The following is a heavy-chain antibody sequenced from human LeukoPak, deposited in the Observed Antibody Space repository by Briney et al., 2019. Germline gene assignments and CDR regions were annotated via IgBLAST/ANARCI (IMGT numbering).Heavy chain of an antibody. D-gene: IGHD4-17*01. CDR2: INPNSGGT. CDR3: ARDKTTGPRVVRQGLDP. CDR1: GYTFTGYY. Sequence: ASVKVSCKASGYTFTGYYMHWVRQAPGQGLEWMGWINPNSGGTNYAQKFQGRVTMTRDTSISTAYMELSRLRSDDTAVYYCARDKTTGPRVVRQGLDPWGQGTLVTVSS. J-gene: IGHJ5*02. V-gene: IGHV1-2*02.